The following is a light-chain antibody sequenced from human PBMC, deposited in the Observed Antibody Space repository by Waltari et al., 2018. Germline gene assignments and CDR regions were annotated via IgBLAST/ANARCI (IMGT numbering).Light chain of an antibody. J-gene: IGLJ3*02. CDR3: QSYDKILSAWV. CDR1: TSNPGAGSV. V-gene: IGLV1-40*01. Sequence: SVLTQPPSVSGAPGQRVTVSCPGSTSNPGAGSVVPWYQQFPGRAPKLVIYANTYRPSGVPDRFSATKSGSSASLAITGLQAEDEADYYCQSYDKILSAWVFGGGTKLTVL. CDR2: ANT.